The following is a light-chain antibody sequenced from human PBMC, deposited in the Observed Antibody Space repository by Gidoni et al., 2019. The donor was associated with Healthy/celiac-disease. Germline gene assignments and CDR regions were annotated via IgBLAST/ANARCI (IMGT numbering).Light chain of an antibody. V-gene: IGKV4-1*01. CDR3: QQYYSTPSIT. Sequence: QTVLYSSNNKNYLAWYQQKPGQPPKLLIYWASTRESGVPDRFSGGGSVSDFTLTISSLQAEDVAVYYCQQYYSTPSITFGQGTRLEIK. CDR1: QTVLYSSNNKNY. J-gene: IGKJ5*01. CDR2: WAS.